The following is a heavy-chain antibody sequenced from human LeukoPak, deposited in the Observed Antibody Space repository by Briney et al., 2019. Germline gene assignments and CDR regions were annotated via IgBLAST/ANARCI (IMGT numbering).Heavy chain of an antibody. CDR3: AKAPPRGWLGRGWDY. Sequence: ETLSLTCTVSGGSISSSSYYWGWIRQAPGKGLEWVSYISSSGGSTYYADSVKGRFTISRDNSKNTLYLQMNSLRAEDTAVYYCAKAPPRGWLGRGWDYWGQGTLVTVSS. J-gene: IGHJ4*02. V-gene: IGHV3-23*01. CDR1: GGSISSSSYY. D-gene: IGHD6-19*01. CDR2: ISSSGGST.